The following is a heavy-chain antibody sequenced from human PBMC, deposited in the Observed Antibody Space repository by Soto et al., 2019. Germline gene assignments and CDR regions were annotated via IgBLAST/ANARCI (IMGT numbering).Heavy chain of an antibody. V-gene: IGHV3-33*01. CDR3: ARDLELRYGMDV. CDR2: IWYDGSNK. CDR1: GFTFSSYG. Sequence: PGGSLRLSCAASGFTFSSYGMHWVRQAPGKGLEWVAVIWYDGSNKYYADSVKGRFTISRDNSKNTLYLQMNSLRAEDTAVYYCARDLELRYGMDVWGQGTTVTVSS. J-gene: IGHJ6*02. D-gene: IGHD1-7*01.